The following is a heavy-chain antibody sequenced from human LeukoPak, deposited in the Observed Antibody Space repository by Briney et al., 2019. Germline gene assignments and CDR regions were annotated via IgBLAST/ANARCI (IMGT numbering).Heavy chain of an antibody. V-gene: IGHV3-23*01. CDR2: LRNGDDST. CDR1: GFSFSSFA. CDR3: AKRHSSNWYFDY. D-gene: IGHD6-13*01. Sequence: GGSLRPSCAASGFSFSSFAMSWVRQAPGKGLEWVSALRNGDDSTEYADSVKGRFTISRDISKNTLYLQMNNLRAEDTAVYYCAKRHSSNWYFDYWGQGTLVTVSS. J-gene: IGHJ4*02.